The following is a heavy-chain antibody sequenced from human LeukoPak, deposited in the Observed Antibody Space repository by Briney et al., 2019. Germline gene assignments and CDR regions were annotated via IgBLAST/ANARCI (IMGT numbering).Heavy chain of an antibody. CDR2: ISSSSSYI. J-gene: IGHJ4*02. CDR1: GFTFSSYS. D-gene: IGHD3-3*01. V-gene: IGHV3-21*01. Sequence: GGSLRLPCAASGFTFSSYSMNWVRQAPGKGLEWVSPISSSSSYIYYADSVKGRFTISRDNAKNSLYLQMNSLRAEDTAVYYCARNAYYDFWSGYYGEPSDYWGQGTLVTVSS. CDR3: ARNAYYDFWSGYYGEPSDY.